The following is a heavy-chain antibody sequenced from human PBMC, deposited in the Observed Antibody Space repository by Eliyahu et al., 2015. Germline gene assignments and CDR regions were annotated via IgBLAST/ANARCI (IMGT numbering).Heavy chain of an antibody. J-gene: IGHJ3*02. CDR1: GFTFXNNX. V-gene: IGHV3-33*01. D-gene: IGHD1-14*01. Sequence: QVQLVESGGGVVQTGGSLTLSCXASGFTFXNNXRHWVRQAPGKGLEWVAIIWYDGSNKYYADSVKGRFTISRDNSKNTLYLQMSSLRVEDTAVYYCARDYGTNPRTGIVNALDMWGQGTMVTVSS. CDR2: IWYDGSNK. CDR3: ARDYGTNPRTGIVNALDM.